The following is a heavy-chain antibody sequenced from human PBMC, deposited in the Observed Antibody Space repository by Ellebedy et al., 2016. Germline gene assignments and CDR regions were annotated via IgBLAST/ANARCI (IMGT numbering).Heavy chain of an antibody. J-gene: IGHJ5*02. D-gene: IGHD6-19*01. CDR1: GYSFTSYW. CDR3: ARHQQWLIPGHWFDP. V-gene: IGHV5-51*01. Sequence: GESLKISXKGSGYSFTSYWIGWVRQMPGKGLEWMGIIYPGDSDTRYSPSFQGQVTISADKSISTAYLQWSSLKASDTAMYYCARHQQWLIPGHWFDPWGQGTLVTVSS. CDR2: IYPGDSDT.